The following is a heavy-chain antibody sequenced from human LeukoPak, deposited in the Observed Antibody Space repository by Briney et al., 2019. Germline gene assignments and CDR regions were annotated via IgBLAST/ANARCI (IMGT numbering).Heavy chain of an antibody. J-gene: IGHJ6*03. CDR2: INPNSGGT. V-gene: IGHV1-2*02. CDR1: GYTFTGYY. Sequence: ASVKVSCKASGYTFTGYYMHWVRQAPGQGLEWMGWINPNSGGTNYAQKFQGRVTMTTDTSTSTAYIELRSLRSDDTAVYYCARDRGKVHYYYYMDVWGKGTTVTVSS. CDR3: ARDRGKVHYYYYMDV. D-gene: IGHD3-10*01.